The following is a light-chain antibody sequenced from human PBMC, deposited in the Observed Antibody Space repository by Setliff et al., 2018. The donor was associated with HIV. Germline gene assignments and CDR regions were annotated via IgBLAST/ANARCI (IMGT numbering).Light chain of an antibody. V-gene: IGLV1-44*01. Sequence: QSVLTQPPSASGTPGQRVTISCSGSSSNIGSNTVNWYQQLPGTAPKLLMYSNNQRPSGVPDRFSGSKSGNTASLTISGLQAEDEAHYYCSSYSSSATLMFGGGTKVTVL. J-gene: IGLJ3*02. CDR2: SNN. CDR1: SSNIGSNT. CDR3: SSYSSSATLM.